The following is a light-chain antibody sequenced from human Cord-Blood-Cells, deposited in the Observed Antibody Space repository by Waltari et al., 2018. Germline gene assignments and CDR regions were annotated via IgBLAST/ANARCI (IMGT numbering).Light chain of an antibody. CDR1: QSVSSN. CDR2: GAS. CDR3: QQYNNWPFT. J-gene: IGKJ4*01. V-gene: IGKV3-15*01. Sequence: EIVMTQSPATLSVSPGERATLSCRASQSVSSNLDWYQQKPGQAPRLLIYGASTRATGIPARFSGSWSGTEFTLTISSLQSEDFAVYYCQQYNNWPFTFGGGTKVEIK.